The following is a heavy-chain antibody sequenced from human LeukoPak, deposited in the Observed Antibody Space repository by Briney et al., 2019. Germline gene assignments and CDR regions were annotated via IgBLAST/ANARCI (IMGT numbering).Heavy chain of an antibody. J-gene: IGHJ4*02. D-gene: IGHD2-2*01. CDR2: INSDGSWT. Sequence: GGSLRLSCAASGNYWMHWVRQAPGKGLVWVSHINSDGSWTSYADSVKGRFTISKDNAKNTVYLQMNNLRVEDTAVYYCVSFYETYWGRGTLVTVSS. V-gene: IGHV3-74*01. CDR3: VSFYETY. CDR1: GNYW.